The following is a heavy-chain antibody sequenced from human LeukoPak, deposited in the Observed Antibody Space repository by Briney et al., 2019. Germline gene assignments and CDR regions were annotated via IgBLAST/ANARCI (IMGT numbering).Heavy chain of an antibody. CDR3: ARDLGGAVAYDY. Sequence: GGSLRLSCAASGFTVSSNYMSWVRQAPGKGLEWVSVIYSGGSTFYADSVKGRFTISRDNSKNTLYLQMNSLRAEDTAVYYCARDLGGAVAYDYWGQGTLVTVSS. D-gene: IGHD6-19*01. V-gene: IGHV3-66*01. J-gene: IGHJ4*02. CDR1: GFTVSSNY. CDR2: IYSGGST.